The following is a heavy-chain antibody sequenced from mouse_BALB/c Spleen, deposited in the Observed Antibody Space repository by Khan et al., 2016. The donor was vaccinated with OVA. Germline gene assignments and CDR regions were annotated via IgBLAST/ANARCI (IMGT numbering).Heavy chain of an antibody. Sequence: EVELVESGGGLVKPGGSLKLSYAASGFTFSDYYMYWVRQTPEKRLEWVATISDGGSYTYYPDSVKGRFTISRDNAKNNLYLQLSSLKSEDTAMYYCARAVYGGFAYWGQGTLVTVSA. D-gene: IGHD1-1*01. CDR3: ARAVYGGFAY. J-gene: IGHJ3*01. CDR1: GFTFSDYY. V-gene: IGHV5-4*02. CDR2: ISDGGSYT.